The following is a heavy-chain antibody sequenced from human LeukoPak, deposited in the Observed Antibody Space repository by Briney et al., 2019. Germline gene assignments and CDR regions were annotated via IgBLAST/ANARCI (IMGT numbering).Heavy chain of an antibody. CDR3: ARGDYDFWSGYYHNWFDP. J-gene: IGHJ5*02. V-gene: IGHV1-2*02. CDR2: INPNSGGT. D-gene: IGHD3-3*01. CDR1: GYTFTSYG. Sequence: ASVKVSCKASGYTFTSYGITWVRQAPGQGLEWMGWINPNSGGTNYAQKFQGRVTMTRDTSISTAYMELSRLRSDDTAVYYCARGDYDFWSGYYHNWFDPWGQGTLVTVSS.